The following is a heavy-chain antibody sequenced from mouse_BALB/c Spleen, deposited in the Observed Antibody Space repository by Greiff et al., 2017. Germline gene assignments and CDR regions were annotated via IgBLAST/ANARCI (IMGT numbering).Heavy chain of an antibody. V-gene: IGHV2-9*02. J-gene: IGHJ1*01. D-gene: IGHD2-1*01. Sequence: VQLKESGPGLVAPSQSLSITCTVSGFSLTSYGVHWVRQPPGKGLEWLGVIWAGGSTNYNSALMSRLSISKDNSKSQVFLKMNSLQTDDTAMYYCARAYYGNYDWYFDVWGAGTTVTVSS. CDR1: GFSLTSYG. CDR3: ARAYYGNYDWYFDV. CDR2: IWAGGST.